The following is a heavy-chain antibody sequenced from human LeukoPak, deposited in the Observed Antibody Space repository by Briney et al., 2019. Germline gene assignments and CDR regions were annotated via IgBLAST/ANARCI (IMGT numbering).Heavy chain of an antibody. Sequence: GGSLRLSCAASGFTLTTYWMHWVRKAPGKGLVWVSRLNSDGSDTLYADSVKGRFTISRDNAKNTLYLQMNSLRTDDTAVYYCARGTVFWRGVDYWGQGTLVTVSS. CDR2: LNSDGSDT. CDR3: ARGTVFWRGVDY. D-gene: IGHD3-3*01. CDR1: GFTLTTYW. J-gene: IGHJ4*02. V-gene: IGHV3-74*01.